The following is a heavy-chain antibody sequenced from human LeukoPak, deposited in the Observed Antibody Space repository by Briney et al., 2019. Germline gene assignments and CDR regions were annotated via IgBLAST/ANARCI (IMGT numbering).Heavy chain of an antibody. V-gene: IGHV1-46*01. CDR3: ARDNTATGPFDY. CDR1: GYTFTSYY. Sequence: APVKASCKASGYTFTSYYMQWVRQAPGQGLEWMGIIDPSGGSTSYAQKFQGRVTMTRDTSTSTVYMDLSSLRSEDTAVYYCARDNTATGPFDYWGQGTMGIVSS. J-gene: IGHJ4*02. D-gene: IGHD1-1*01. CDR2: IDPSGGST.